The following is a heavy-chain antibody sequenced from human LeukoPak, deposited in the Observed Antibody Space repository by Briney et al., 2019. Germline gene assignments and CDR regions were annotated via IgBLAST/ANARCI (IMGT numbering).Heavy chain of an antibody. CDR2: INPNSGGT. CDR3: ARDAFTGYYYYMDV. J-gene: IGHJ6*03. CDR1: GYTFTDYY. V-gene: IGHV1-2*02. Sequence: ASVKVSCKASGYTFTDYYMHWVRQAPGQGLEWMGWINPNSGGTNYAQKFQGRVSMTRDTSISTAYMELSRLRSDDTALYYCARDAFTGYYYYMDVWGKGTTVTISS. D-gene: IGHD3-16*01.